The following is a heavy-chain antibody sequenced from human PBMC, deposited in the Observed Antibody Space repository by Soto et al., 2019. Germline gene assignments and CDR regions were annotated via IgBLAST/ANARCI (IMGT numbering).Heavy chain of an antibody. Sequence: QLQLQESGPGLVKPSETLSLTCTVSGGSISSSSYYCGWIRQPPGKGLEWIGSVYYSGITYYNPSLKSLVTISVDTPKNQFSLKLRSVTAADTAVYYCASTIFRGEAYYYYYGMDVWGQVTTVTVSS. J-gene: IGHJ6*02. D-gene: IGHD3-3*01. CDR1: GGSISSSSYY. CDR2: VYYSGIT. CDR3: ASTIFRGEAYYYYYGMDV. V-gene: IGHV4-39*01.